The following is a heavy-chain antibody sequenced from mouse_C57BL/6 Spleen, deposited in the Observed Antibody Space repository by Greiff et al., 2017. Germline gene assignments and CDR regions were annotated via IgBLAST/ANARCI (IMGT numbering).Heavy chain of an antibody. CDR3: ARYKNYGSWYFDV. CDR1: GFTFTDYY. J-gene: IGHJ1*03. Sequence: EVKLVESGGGLVQPGGSLSLSCAASGFTFTDYYMSWVRQPPGKALEWLGFIRNKANGYTTEYSASVKGRFTISRDNSQSILYLQMNALRAEDSATYYCARYKNYGSWYFDVWGTGTTVTVSS. CDR2: IRNKANGYTT. D-gene: IGHD1-1*01. V-gene: IGHV7-3*01.